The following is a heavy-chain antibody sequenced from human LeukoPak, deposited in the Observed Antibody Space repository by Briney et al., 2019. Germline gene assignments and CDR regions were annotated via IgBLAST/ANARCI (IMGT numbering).Heavy chain of an antibody. V-gene: IGHV4-34*12. J-gene: IGHJ3*02. CDR2: IFYSGST. CDR3: AKSNGYGLVDI. D-gene: IGHD3-10*01. CDR1: GGAFSGYY. Sequence: SETLSLTCAVYGGAFSGYYWSWIRQPPGKGLEWIGNIFYSGSTYYSPSLRSRVTISLDTSRNQFSLKLNSVTAADTAVYYCAKSNGYGLVDIWGQGTMVTVSS.